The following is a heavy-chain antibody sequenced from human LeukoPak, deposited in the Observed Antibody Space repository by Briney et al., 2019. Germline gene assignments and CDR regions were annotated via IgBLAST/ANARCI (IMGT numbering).Heavy chain of an antibody. J-gene: IGHJ3*02. V-gene: IGHV3-9*03. D-gene: IGHD1-1*01. Sequence: QPGGSLRLSCAASGFTFDDYAMHWVRQAPGKGLEWVSGISWNSAAIGYADSVKGRFTISRDNAKNSLYLQMSSLRAEDMALCYCAKGGTGTVDAFDIWGQGTMVTVSS. CDR1: GFTFDDYA. CDR3: AKGGTGTVDAFDI. CDR2: ISWNSAAI.